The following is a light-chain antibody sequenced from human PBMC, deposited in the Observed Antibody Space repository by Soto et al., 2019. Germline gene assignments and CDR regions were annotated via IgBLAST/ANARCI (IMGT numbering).Light chain of an antibody. Sequence: QSALTQPASVSGSPGQSITIPCTGTSSDVGSYNYVSWYQQYPGKAPKLMMYDVSNRPSGFSYRFSGSKSGNTAFLTISGLQAEDVADYYCSSDTTSSTNVVFGGGTKLTVL. V-gene: IGLV2-14*01. CDR3: SSDTTSSTNVV. J-gene: IGLJ2*01. CDR1: SSDVGSYNY. CDR2: DVS.